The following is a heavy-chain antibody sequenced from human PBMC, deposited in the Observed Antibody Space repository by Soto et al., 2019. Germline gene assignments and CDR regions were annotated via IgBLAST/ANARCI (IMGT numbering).Heavy chain of an antibody. J-gene: IGHJ4*02. CDR3: ARQLYGSGSLAL. Sequence: SETLSLTCTVSGYSISWYYWLWILQPPGKGLEWIGYIYYSGSTNYNPSLKSRVTISVDTSKNQFSLKLSSVTAADTAVYYCARQLYGSGSLALWGQGTLVTVS. V-gene: IGHV4-59*01. CDR2: IYYSGST. D-gene: IGHD3-10*01. CDR1: GYSISWYY.